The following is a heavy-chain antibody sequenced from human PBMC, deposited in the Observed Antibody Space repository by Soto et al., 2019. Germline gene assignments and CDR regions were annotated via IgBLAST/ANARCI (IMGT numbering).Heavy chain of an antibody. CDR2: IIPIFGTT. CDR1: GGTFGTYI. V-gene: IGHV1-69*01. CDR3: TVRSMGDVDS. D-gene: IGHD1-26*01. J-gene: IGHJ4*02. Sequence: QVHLVQSGAEVKKPGSSVKVSCTACGGTFGTYIISWVRQGPGQGLEWMGGIIPIFGTTTYAQKFQGRVTITADESSGTAYMHLSSLRSGDTALYYCTVRSMGDVDSWGQGTLVAVSS.